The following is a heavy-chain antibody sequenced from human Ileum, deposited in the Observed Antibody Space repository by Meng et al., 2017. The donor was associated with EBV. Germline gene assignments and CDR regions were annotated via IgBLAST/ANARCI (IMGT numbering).Heavy chain of an antibody. V-gene: IGHV1-3*01. CDR2: INAGNGNT. Sequence: QVHLGRCGAEVNKPGASLKVSCKASGYTFTSYAMHWVRQAPGQRLEWMGWINAGNGNTKYSQKFQGRVTITRDTSASTAYMELSSLRSEDTAVYYCARDYDILTGYYNVMGWFDPWGQGTLVTVSS. CDR1: GYTFTSYA. J-gene: IGHJ5*02. CDR3: ARDYDILTGYYNVMGWFDP. D-gene: IGHD3-9*01.